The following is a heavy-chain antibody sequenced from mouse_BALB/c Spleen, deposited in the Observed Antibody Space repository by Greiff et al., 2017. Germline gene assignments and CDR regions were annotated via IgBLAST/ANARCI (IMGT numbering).Heavy chain of an antibody. V-gene: IGHV5-15*02. J-gene: IGHJ4*01. CDR3: ATIYYDYDVYAMDY. D-gene: IGHD2-4*01. Sequence: EVQGVESGGGLVQPGGSRKLSCAASGFTFSDYGMAWVRQAPGKGPEWVAFISNLAYSIYYADTVTGRFTISRENAKNTLYLEMSSLRSEDTAMYYCATIYYDYDVYAMDYWGQGTSVTVSS. CDR1: GFTFSDYG. CDR2: ISNLAYSI.